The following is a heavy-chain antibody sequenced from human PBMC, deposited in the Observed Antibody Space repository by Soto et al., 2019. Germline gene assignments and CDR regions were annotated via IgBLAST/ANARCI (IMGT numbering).Heavy chain of an antibody. CDR2: ISAYNGNT. J-gene: IGHJ3*02. CDR1: GYTFTSYG. CDR3: ASLWDAMKAFDI. V-gene: IGHV1-18*01. D-gene: IGHD2-2*01. Sequence: ASVKVSCKASGYTFTSYGISWVRQAPGQGLEWMGWISAYNGNTSYAQKFQGRVTMTRDTSTSTVYMELSSLRSEDTAVYYCASLWDAMKAFDIWGQGTMVTVSS.